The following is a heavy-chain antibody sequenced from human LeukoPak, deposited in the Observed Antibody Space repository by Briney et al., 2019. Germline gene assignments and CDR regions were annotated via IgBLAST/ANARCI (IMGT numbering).Heavy chain of an antibody. CDR3: ARGPPNWGYDY. CDR1: GYTFTSYD. D-gene: IGHD7-27*01. Sequence: ASVKVSCKASGYTFTSYDFNWVRQATGQRPEWMGWMSPNSGDTGYAQKFQDRVTMTRNTSISTAYMELSSLRSDDTAVYYCARGPPNWGYDYWGPGTLVTLSS. J-gene: IGHJ4*02. V-gene: IGHV1-8*01. CDR2: MSPNSGDT.